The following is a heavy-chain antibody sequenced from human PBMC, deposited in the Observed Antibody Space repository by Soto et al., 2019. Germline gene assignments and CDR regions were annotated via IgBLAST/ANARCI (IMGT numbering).Heavy chain of an antibody. D-gene: IGHD6-25*01. J-gene: IGHJ6*02. Sequence: SETLSLTCTVSGGSISSGGYYWSWIRQHPGKGLEWIGYIYYSGSTYYNPSLKSRVTISVDTSKNQFSLKLSSVTAADTAVYYCARLQIAPGLLYYYGMDVWGQGTTVT. CDR3: ARLQIAPGLLYYYGMDV. CDR2: IYYSGST. CDR1: GGSISSGGYY. V-gene: IGHV4-61*08.